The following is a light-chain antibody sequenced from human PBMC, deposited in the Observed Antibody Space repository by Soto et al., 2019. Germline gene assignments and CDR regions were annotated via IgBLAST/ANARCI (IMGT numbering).Light chain of an antibody. J-gene: IGKJ3*01. V-gene: IGKV3-20*01. CDR1: QSVRVNS. CDR2: AAS. Sequence: EIVLTQSPGTLSLSPGERATLSCRASQSVRVNSLAWYQQKGGQAPRLLIYAASTRATGVPDRFSGTGSGTDFALTISRLETDDSAVYYCQQDGGSPFTFGPWTKVDIK. CDR3: QQDGGSPFT.